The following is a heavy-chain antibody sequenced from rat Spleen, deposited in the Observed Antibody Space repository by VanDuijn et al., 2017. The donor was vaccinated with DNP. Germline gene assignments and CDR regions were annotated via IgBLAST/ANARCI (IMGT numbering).Heavy chain of an antibody. CDR2: IWTGGST. D-gene: IGHD1-11*01. Sequence: QVQLKESGPGLVQPSQTLSLTCTVSGFSLTSYNVHWVRQPTGKGLELMGIIWTGGSTDYNSALKSRLSISRDTSKSQVFLKMNSLQTEDIATYYCARDSGNYGYVMDAWGQGASVTVSS. J-gene: IGHJ4*01. CDR1: GFSLTSYN. CDR3: ARDSGNYGYVMDA. V-gene: IGHV2-30*01.